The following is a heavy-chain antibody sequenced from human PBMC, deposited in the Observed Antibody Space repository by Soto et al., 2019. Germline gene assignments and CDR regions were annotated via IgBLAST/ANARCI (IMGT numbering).Heavy chain of an antibody. V-gene: IGHV3-33*01. Sequence: PGGSLRLSCAASGFTFSNSGMHWVRQAPGKGLEWVAVTWYEGSDKYYADSVKGRFTISRVNSKNTLYLQMNSLRAEDTAVYYCARGCSSTSCPFEYWGQGTLVTVSS. J-gene: IGHJ4*02. CDR3: ARGCSSTSCPFEY. CDR1: GFTFSNSG. D-gene: IGHD2-2*01. CDR2: TWYEGSDK.